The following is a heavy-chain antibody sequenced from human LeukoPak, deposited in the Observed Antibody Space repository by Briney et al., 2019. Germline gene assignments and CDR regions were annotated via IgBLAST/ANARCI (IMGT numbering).Heavy chain of an antibody. J-gene: IGHJ4*02. V-gene: IGHV3-48*03. Sequence: GGSLRLSCAASGFTFSNYEMNWVRQAPGKGLEWVSYISGRGGVIYYADSVKGRFTISRDNAKNSLYLQMNSLRAEDTAVYYCARPYYVAANYYFDYWGQGTLVTVSS. D-gene: IGHD1-26*01. CDR3: ARPYYVAANYYFDY. CDR1: GFTFSNYE. CDR2: ISGRGGVI.